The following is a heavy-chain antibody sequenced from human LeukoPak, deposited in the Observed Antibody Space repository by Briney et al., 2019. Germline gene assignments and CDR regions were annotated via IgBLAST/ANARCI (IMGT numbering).Heavy chain of an antibody. Sequence: GGSLRLSCAASGFTFNSYAMHWVRQAPGEGLGWVSRINSDGSSTSYADSVKGRFTISRDNAKNTLYLQMNSLRAEDTAVYYCARATTHDYWGQGTLVTVSS. CDR2: INSDGSST. CDR1: GFTFNSYA. CDR3: ARATTHDY. J-gene: IGHJ4*02. V-gene: IGHV3-74*01. D-gene: IGHD5-12*01.